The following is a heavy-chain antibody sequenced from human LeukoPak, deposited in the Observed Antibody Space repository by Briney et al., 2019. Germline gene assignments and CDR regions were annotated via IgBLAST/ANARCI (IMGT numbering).Heavy chain of an antibody. CDR3: ARDFTYLLWFGEPQPYFDY. V-gene: IGHV3-7*01. Sequence: GGSLRLSCAASGFTFSSYWMSWVRQAPGKGLEWVANIKQDGSEKYYVDSVKGRYTISRDNAKNSLYLQMNSLRAEDTAVYYCARDFTYLLWFGEPQPYFDYWGQGTLVTVSS. D-gene: IGHD3-10*01. CDR2: IKQDGSEK. J-gene: IGHJ4*02. CDR1: GFTFSSYW.